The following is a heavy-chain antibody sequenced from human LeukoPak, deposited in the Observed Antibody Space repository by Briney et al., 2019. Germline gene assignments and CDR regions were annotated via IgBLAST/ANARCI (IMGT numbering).Heavy chain of an antibody. CDR2: ISGSGGST. D-gene: IGHD3-9*01. J-gene: IGHJ4*02. Sequence: GGSLRLSCAASGFTFSSYAMSWVRQAPGKGLEWVSAISGSGGSTYYADSVKGRFTISRGNSKNTLYLQMNSLRAEDTAVYYCAKALLILRYFDWLSDYWGQGTLVTVSS. CDR3: AKALLILRYFDWLSDY. V-gene: IGHV3-23*01. CDR1: GFTFSSYA.